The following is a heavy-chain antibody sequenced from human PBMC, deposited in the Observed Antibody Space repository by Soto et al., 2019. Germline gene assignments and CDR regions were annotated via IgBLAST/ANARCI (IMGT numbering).Heavy chain of an antibody. J-gene: IGHJ6*02. D-gene: IGHD3-10*01. V-gene: IGHV1-69*13. CDR2: IIPIFGTA. CDR3: ARGGRTYYYASGSYSPPNYYYYAMDV. CDR1: GGTFSSYA. Sequence: ASVKVSCKASGGTFSSYAISWVRQAPGQGLEWMGGIIPIFGTANYAQKFQGRVTITADESTSTAYMELSSLRSEDTAVYYCARGGRTYYYASGSYSPPNYYYYAMDVWG.